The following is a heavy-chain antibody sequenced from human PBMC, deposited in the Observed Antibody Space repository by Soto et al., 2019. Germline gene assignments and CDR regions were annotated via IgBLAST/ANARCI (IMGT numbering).Heavy chain of an antibody. Sequence: PSETLSLTCTVSGGSISSYYWSWIRQPPGKGLEWIGEINYSGSANYNPSLKSRVTISVDTSKNQFSLKLSSVTAADTAVYYCARRTAVKNGDYNFDYWGQGTLVTVSS. J-gene: IGHJ4*02. CDR2: INYSGSA. CDR1: GGSISSYY. CDR3: ARRTAVKNGDYNFDY. D-gene: IGHD4-17*01. V-gene: IGHV4-59*12.